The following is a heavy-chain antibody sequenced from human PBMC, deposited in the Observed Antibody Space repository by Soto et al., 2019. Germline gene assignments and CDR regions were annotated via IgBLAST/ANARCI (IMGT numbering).Heavy chain of an antibody. Sequence: GGSLRLSCAASGFTFSSYSMNWVRQAPGKGLEWVSSISSSSSYIYYADSVKGRFTISGDNAKNSLYLQMNSLRAEDTAVYYCARDGDTAMVRSDAFDIWGQGTMVTVSS. J-gene: IGHJ3*02. D-gene: IGHD5-18*01. CDR2: ISSSSSYI. V-gene: IGHV3-21*01. CDR3: ARDGDTAMVRSDAFDI. CDR1: GFTFSSYS.